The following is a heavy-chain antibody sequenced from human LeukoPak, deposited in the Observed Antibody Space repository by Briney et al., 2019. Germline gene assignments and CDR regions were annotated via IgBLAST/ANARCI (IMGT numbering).Heavy chain of an antibody. D-gene: IGHD3-22*01. CDR3: ARQPNYYDTRGYLSHAFDI. CDR1: GYRFTSYW. CDR2: IYPGDSDT. V-gene: IGHV5-51*01. Sequence: GESLKISCKGSGYRFTSYWIGWVRQMPGKGLEWMGIIYPGDSDTRYSPSFQGQVTISADKSISTAYLQWSSLKASGTAMYYCARQPNYYDTRGYLSHAFDIWGQGTMVTVSS. J-gene: IGHJ3*02.